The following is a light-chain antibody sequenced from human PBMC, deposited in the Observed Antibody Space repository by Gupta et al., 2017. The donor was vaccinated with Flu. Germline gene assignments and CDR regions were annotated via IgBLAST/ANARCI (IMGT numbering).Light chain of an antibody. V-gene: IGKV3-20*01. Sequence: EIVLTQSPGTLSLSPGERAALSCRASQSVTSSFLAWYQQKPGQAPRPLICGASNRATGIPDRFSGSGSGTDFTLTISRLEPEDFVVYYCQQYDSFPATFGQGTKVEVK. J-gene: IGKJ1*01. CDR2: GAS. CDR1: QSVTSSF. CDR3: QQYDSFPAT.